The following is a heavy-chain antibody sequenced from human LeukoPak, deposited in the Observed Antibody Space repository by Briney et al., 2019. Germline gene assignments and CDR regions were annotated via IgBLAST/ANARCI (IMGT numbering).Heavy chain of an antibody. J-gene: IGHJ5*02. CDR3: AKDVRRCNGGCT. CDR2: ISASGGDT. Sequence: GGSLRLSCAASGFTFSTYAMTWVRQAPGKGLEWVSIISASGGDTYYADPVKGRFTISRDNSRSTLSLQMNSLRVEDTAIYYCAKDVRRCNGGCTWGQGTLVTVSS. D-gene: IGHD2-8*01. CDR1: GFTFSTYA. V-gene: IGHV3-23*01.